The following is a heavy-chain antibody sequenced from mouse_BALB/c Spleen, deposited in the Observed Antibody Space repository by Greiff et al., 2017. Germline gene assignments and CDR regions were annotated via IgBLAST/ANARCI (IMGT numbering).Heavy chain of an antibody. J-gene: IGHJ3*01. CDR2: ISSGGST. CDR3: ARDYGSILPGTAFAY. V-gene: IGHV5-6-5*01. CDR1: GFTFSSYA. D-gene: IGHD1-1*01. Sequence: DVKLVESGGGLVKPGGSLKLSCAASGFTFSSYAMSWVRQTPEKRLEWVASISSGGSTYYPDSVKGRFTISRDNARNILYLQMSSLRSEDTAMYYCARDYGSILPGTAFAYWGQGTLVTVSA.